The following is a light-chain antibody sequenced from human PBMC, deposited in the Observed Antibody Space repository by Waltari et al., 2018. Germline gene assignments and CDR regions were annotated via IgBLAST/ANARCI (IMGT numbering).Light chain of an antibody. CDR3: QQYDISPLT. V-gene: IGKV3-20*01. J-gene: IGKJ4*01. CDR2: GAS. Sequence: EIVLTQSPGTLSLSPWERATLPSSANQTATTPYLALDQQKPGQAPTLLMYGASSRATGIPARFSVSGSLADFSRTISILEPEDFAVYYCQQYDISPLTFCGGTKVEIK. CDR1: QTATTPY.